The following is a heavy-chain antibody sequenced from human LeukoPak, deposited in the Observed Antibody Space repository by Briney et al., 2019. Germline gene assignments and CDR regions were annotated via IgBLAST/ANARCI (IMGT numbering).Heavy chain of an antibody. CDR2: ISGSGGST. CDR1: GFTFSSYS. V-gene: IGHV3-23*01. CDR3: AKTRMDSRDSFDY. Sequence: GGSLRLSCAASGFTFSSYSMNWVRQAPGKGLEWVSAISGSGGSTYYADSVKGRFTISRDNSKNTLYLQMNSLRAEDTAVYYCAKTRMDSRDSFDYWGQGTLVTVSS. D-gene: IGHD6-13*01. J-gene: IGHJ4*02.